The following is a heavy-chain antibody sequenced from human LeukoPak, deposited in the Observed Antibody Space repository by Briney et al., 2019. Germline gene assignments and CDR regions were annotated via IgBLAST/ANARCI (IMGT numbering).Heavy chain of an antibody. CDR3: AKGGWADY. V-gene: IGHV3-23*01. CDR2: ISGSGGST. CDR1: GFTFSSYA. Sequence: GGSLRLSCAASGFTFSSYAMSWVRQAPGKVLEWVSGISGSGGSTYYADSVKGRFIISRDNSKNTLYLQMNSLRADDTAVYYCAKGGWADYWGQGTLVTVSS. J-gene: IGHJ4*02. D-gene: IGHD1-26*01.